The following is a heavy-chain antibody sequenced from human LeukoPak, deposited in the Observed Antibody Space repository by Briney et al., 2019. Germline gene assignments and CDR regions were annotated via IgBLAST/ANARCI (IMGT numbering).Heavy chain of an antibody. CDR1: GFTVSSNY. V-gene: IGHV3-53*01. Sequence: GGSLRLSCAASGFTVSSNYMSWLRQAPGKGLELVSVIYSGGSTYYADSVKGRFTICRANSKNTLYLQMNSLRSEDTAVYYCARGGEDDAFDIWGQGTMVTVSS. D-gene: IGHD2-21*01. J-gene: IGHJ3*02. CDR2: IYSGGST. CDR3: ARGGEDDAFDI.